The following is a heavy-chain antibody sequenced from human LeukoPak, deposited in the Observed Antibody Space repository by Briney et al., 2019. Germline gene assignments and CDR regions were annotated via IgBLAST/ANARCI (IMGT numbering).Heavy chain of an antibody. V-gene: IGHV1-24*01. CDR2: FDPEDGET. CDR1: GYTLTELS. Sequence: ASVKVSCKVSGYTLTELSMHWVRQAPGKGLEWMGGFDPEDGETIYAQKFQGRVTMTEDTSTDTAYMELSSLRSEDTAVYYCATPPGGITIFGVGYYYFDYWGQGTLVTVSS. J-gene: IGHJ4*02. D-gene: IGHD3-3*01. CDR3: ATPPGGITIFGVGYYYFDY.